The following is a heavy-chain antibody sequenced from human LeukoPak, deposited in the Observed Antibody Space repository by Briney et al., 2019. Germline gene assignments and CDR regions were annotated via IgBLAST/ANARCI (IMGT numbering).Heavy chain of an antibody. CDR1: GFTFSSFA. CDR2: ISGDGTIK. Sequence: PGGSLSLSCAASGFTFSSFAMNWVRQAPGKGLVWVSRISGDGTIKTYADFVRGRFTISRDNTKNILYLQMNSLKVEDTAIYFCSRSQFDYWGQGVLVTVSS. CDR3: SRSQFDY. J-gene: IGHJ4*02. V-gene: IGHV3-74*03.